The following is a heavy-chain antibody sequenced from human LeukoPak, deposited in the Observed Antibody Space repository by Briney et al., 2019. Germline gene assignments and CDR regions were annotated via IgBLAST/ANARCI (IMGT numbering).Heavy chain of an antibody. CDR3: ARLVFVGATTGFDY. Sequence: ASVKVSCKASGYTFTGYYMHWVRQAPGQGLEWMGWINPNSGGTNYAQKLQGRVTMTTDTSTSAAYMELRSLRSDDTAVYYCARLVFVGATTGFDYWGQGTLVTVSS. CDR2: INPNSGGT. D-gene: IGHD1-26*01. V-gene: IGHV1-2*02. J-gene: IGHJ4*02. CDR1: GYTFTGYY.